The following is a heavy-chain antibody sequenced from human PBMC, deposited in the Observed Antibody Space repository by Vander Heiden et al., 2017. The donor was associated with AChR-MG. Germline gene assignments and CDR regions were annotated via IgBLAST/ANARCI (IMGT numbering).Heavy chain of an antibody. CDR3: ARDYSFESGSFHSKH. CDR2: ISTFTNNT. CDR1: GYTFDAFG. J-gene: IGHJ4*02. D-gene: IGHD3-10*01. V-gene: IGHV1-18*01. Sequence: QVHLVQSGAELKQPGASVRVSCPASGYTFDAFGINWVRQAPGRGLEWMGWISTFTNNTDYAPKFQGRVTMTADASTDTAYLDMRSLRSDDTAVYFCARDYSFESGSFHSKHWGQGTLVTVSS.